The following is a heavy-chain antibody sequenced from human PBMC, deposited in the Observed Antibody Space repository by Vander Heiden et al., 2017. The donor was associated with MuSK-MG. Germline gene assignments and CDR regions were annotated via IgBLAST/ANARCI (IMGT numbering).Heavy chain of an antibody. CDR3: ARVPLGGWTIGNYFDY. V-gene: IGHV3-48*04. Sequence: EVQLVESGGGLVQPGGSLRLSCAASGFTFSSYTMTWVRQAPGKGLEWVSYITSSSSTIYYADSVKGRFTISRDNAKNSLYLKMNSLRAEETAVYYCARVPLGGWTIGNYFDYWGQGTLVSVYS. D-gene: IGHD2-15*01. J-gene: IGHJ4*02. CDR1: GFTFSSYT. CDR2: ITSSSSTI.